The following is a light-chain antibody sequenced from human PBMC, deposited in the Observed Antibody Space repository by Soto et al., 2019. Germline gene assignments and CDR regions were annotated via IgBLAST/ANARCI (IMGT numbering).Light chain of an antibody. V-gene: IGLV2-11*01. CDR3: CSYAGSYPFV. Sequence: QSALTQPRSVSGSPGQSVTISCTGTSSDVGNYNFVSWYQHHPGKAPKLMIYDVDKRPSGVPDRSSGSKSGNTASLTISGLQAEGEADYYCCSYAGSYPFVFGTGTKVTVL. CDR1: SSDVGNYNF. CDR2: DVD. J-gene: IGLJ1*01.